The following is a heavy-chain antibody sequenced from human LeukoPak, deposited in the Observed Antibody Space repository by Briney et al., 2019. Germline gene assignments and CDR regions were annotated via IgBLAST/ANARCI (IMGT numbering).Heavy chain of an antibody. J-gene: IGHJ4*02. CDR2: ISYDGSNK. D-gene: IGHD4-11*01. Sequence: GGSLRLSCAASGFTFSSYAMHWVRQAPGKGLEWVAVISYDGSNKYYADSVKGRFTISRDNSKNTLYLQMNSLRAEDTAVYYCACIDYSTSYWGQGTLVTVSS. V-gene: IGHV3-30*04. CDR1: GFTFSSYA. CDR3: ACIDYSTSY.